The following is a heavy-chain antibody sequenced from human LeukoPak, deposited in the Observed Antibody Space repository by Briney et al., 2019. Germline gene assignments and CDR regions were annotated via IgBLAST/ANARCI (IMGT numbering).Heavy chain of an antibody. J-gene: IGHJ4*02. CDR1: DFTFTDHY. CDR2: TRNKANDYTT. D-gene: IGHD2-21*02. Sequence: GGSLRLSCGVSDFTFTDHYMDWVRQAPGKGLEWVARTRNKANDYTTEYAASVIGRFTISRHESENSMFLQMNSLKTEDTAIYHCVRASACKFGDCHVVFDKWGQGTLVTVSS. CDR3: VRASACKFGDCHVVFDK. V-gene: IGHV3-72*01.